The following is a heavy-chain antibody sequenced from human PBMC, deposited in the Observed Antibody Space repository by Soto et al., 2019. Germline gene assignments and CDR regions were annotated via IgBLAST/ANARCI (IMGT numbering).Heavy chain of an antibody. J-gene: IGHJ4*02. CDR2: ISYDGSNK. CDR3: AKTLSIAARAFDY. V-gene: IGHV3-30*18. D-gene: IGHD6-6*01. CDR1: GFTFSSYG. Sequence: GGSLRLSCAASGFTFSSYGMHWVRQAPGKGLEWVAVISYDGSNKYYADSVKGRFTISRDNSKNTLYLQMNSLRAEDTAVYYCAKTLSIAARAFDYWGQGTLVTVSS.